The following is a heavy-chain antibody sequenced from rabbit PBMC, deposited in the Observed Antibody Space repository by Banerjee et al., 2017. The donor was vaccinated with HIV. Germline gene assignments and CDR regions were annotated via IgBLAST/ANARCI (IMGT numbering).Heavy chain of an antibody. D-gene: IGHD2-1*01. Sequence: QQQLEESGGGLVKPGGTLTLTCKAFGFSFSSSYWICWVRQAPGKGLEWIACIWAGSSDNTYYANWARGRFTISSHNAQNTLYLQLNSLTAADTATYFCVRGDDDYPTYFNLWGQGTLVTVS. V-gene: IGHV1S45*01. CDR3: VRGDDDYPTYFNL. CDR1: GFSFSSSYW. CDR2: IWAGSSDNT. J-gene: IGHJ4*01.